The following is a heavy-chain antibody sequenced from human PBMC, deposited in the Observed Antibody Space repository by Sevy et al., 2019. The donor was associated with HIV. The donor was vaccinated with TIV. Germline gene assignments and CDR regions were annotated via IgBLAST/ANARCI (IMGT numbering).Heavy chain of an antibody. Sequence: GGSLRLSCAASGFTFGSYAVSWVRQAPGKGLEWVSAISGSGGATYYSDSVKGRFTISRDNSKNTRYLQMNSLRAEDTAVYYCAKHISSGYYYYYYTDVWGKGTTVTVSS. CDR3: AKHISSGYYYYYYTDV. CDR1: GFTFGSYA. J-gene: IGHJ6*03. V-gene: IGHV3-23*01. CDR2: ISGSGGAT. D-gene: IGHD6-6*01.